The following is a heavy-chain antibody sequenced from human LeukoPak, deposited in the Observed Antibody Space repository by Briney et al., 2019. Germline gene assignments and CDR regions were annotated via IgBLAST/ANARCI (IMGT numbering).Heavy chain of an antibody. Sequence: GGSLRLSCAASGFTFSSYWMSWVRQAPGKGLEWVANIKQDGSEKYYVDSVKGRFTISRDNAKNSLYLQMNSPRAEDTAVYYCARIPTDCSSTSCLNYFDYWGQGTLVTVSS. CDR3: ARIPTDCSSTSCLNYFDY. CDR1: GFTFSSYW. V-gene: IGHV3-7*03. D-gene: IGHD2-2*01. J-gene: IGHJ4*02. CDR2: IKQDGSEK.